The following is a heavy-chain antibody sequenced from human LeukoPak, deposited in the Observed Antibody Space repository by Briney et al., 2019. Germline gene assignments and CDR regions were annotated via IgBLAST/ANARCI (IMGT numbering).Heavy chain of an antibody. J-gene: IGHJ3*02. Sequence: GESLKISCVASGFTFSRHGMHWVRQAPGKGLEWVTVIWYDGSNKYYADSVKGRFTISRDNSKDTLYLQMNSLRAEDTAVYYCAKYGDYDAFDIWGQGTMVTVSS. CDR2: IWYDGSNK. D-gene: IGHD4-17*01. V-gene: IGHV3-33*06. CDR1: GFTFSRHG. CDR3: AKYGDYDAFDI.